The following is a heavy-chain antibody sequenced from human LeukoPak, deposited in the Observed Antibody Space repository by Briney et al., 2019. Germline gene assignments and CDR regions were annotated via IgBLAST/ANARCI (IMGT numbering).Heavy chain of an antibody. CDR3: ARGVVVAATPHAFDI. CDR2: INPSGGST. V-gene: IGHV1-46*01. Sequence: ASVKVSCKASGYTFTSYYMHWVRQAPGQGLDWMAIINPSGGSTSYAQTFQGRVTMTRDTSTSTVYIELSSLRSEDTAVYYCARGVVVAATPHAFDIWGQGTMVTVSS. CDR1: GYTFTSYY. J-gene: IGHJ3*02. D-gene: IGHD2-15*01.